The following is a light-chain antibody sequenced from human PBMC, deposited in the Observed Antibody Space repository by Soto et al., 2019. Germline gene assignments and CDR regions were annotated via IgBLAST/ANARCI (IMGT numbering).Light chain of an antibody. V-gene: IGKV1-8*01. CDR3: QQYYSYPHT. J-gene: IGKJ2*01. CDR1: QGISSY. Sequence: AIRMTQSPSSLSASTGDRVTITCRASQGISSYLAWYQQKPGKAPKLLIYAASTLQSGVPSRFSGSGSGTDFTLTISCLQAEDFETYYCQQYYSYPHTFGQGTKLEIK. CDR2: AAS.